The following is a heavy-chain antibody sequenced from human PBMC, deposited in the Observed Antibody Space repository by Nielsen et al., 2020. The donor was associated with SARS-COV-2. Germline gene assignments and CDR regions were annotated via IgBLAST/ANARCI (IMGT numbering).Heavy chain of an antibody. CDR3: AKAGYYSSGYSPGWYFDL. V-gene: IGHV3-9*01. CDR1: GFTFDDYA. CDR2: ISWNSGSI. Sequence: GGSLRLSCAASGFTFDDYAMHWVRQAPGKGLEWVSGISWNSGSIGYADSVKGRFTISRDNAKNSLYLQMNSLRAEDTALYYCAKAGYYSSGYSPGWYFDLWGRGNLVTVSS. J-gene: IGHJ2*01. D-gene: IGHD3-22*01.